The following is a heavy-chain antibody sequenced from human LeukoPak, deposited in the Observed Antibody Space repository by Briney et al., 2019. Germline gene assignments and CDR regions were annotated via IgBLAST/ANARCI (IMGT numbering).Heavy chain of an antibody. D-gene: IGHD3-10*01. CDR1: GATFTSYT. V-gene: IGHV1-69*02. CDR2: IIPILGIA. Sequence: SGKVSCKASGATFTSYTISLGRQAPGQGLEGMGRIIPILGIANYAQKFQGRVTITADKSTSTAYMELSSLRSEDTAVYYCEGFGDMNDAFDIWGQGTMVTVSS. J-gene: IGHJ3*02. CDR3: EGFGDMNDAFDI.